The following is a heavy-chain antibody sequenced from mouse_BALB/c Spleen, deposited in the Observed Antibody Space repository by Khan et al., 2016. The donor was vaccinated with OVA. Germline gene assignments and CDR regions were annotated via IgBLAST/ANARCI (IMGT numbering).Heavy chain of an antibody. CDR2: INSDGYYT. CDR3: ASHLTGSFAY. D-gene: IGHD4-1*01. J-gene: IGHJ3*01. Sequence: EVQLVESGGDLVRPGGSLKLSCAASGFTFSAYGLSWVRQSPDKRLEWVATINSDGYYTYSPDSLKGRLHISRSSDKNTLYLQRRSLKSEDTAMYYCASHLTGSFAYWGQGTLVTVSA. V-gene: IGHV5-6*01. CDR1: GFTFSAYG.